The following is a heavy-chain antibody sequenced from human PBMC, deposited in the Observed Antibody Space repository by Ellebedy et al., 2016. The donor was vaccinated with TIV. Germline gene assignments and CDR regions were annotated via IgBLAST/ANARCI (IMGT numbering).Heavy chain of an antibody. CDR2: IYNSVIT. CDR3: ARRYSGSSYHYFDY. Sequence: MPSETLSLTCTVSGGSISSNYRDWIRQPPGKGLEWIGYIYNSVITNYNPSLNSRVTMSVDTSNRQLSLKLRSVTAADTAVYYCARRYSGSSYHYFDYWGQGTLVIVSS. V-gene: IGHV4-59*08. D-gene: IGHD1-26*01. CDR1: GGSISSNY. J-gene: IGHJ4*02.